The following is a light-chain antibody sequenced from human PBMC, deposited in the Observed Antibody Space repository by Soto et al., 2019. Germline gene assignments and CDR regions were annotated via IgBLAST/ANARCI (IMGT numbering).Light chain of an antibody. CDR1: QSSSSW. CDR2: EAS. J-gene: IGKJ1*01. Sequence: DIQMTQCPSTLSASVGDRVTLVCRASQSSSSWVAWYQQEPGKAPKLLIHEASSLESGVPSRFSGSGAGTEFTLTISSLQPDDFATYYCQQYNSYLWTFGQGTKVDIK. V-gene: IGKV1-5*02. CDR3: QQYNSYLWT.